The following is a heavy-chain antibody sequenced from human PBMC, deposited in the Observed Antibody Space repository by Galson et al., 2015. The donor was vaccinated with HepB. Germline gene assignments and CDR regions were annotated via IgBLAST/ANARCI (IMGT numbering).Heavy chain of an antibody. CDR1: GGSISSYY. V-gene: IGHV4-59*01. CDR3: ARYDSSSWYGGELPGSWYFDL. CDR2: IYYSGST. Sequence: LSLTCTVSGGSISSYYWSWIRQPPGKGLEWIGYIYYSGSTNYNPSLKSRVTISVDTSKNQFSLKLSSVTAADTAVYYCARYDSSSWYGGELPGSWYFDLWGRGTLVTVSS. D-gene: IGHD6-13*01. J-gene: IGHJ2*01.